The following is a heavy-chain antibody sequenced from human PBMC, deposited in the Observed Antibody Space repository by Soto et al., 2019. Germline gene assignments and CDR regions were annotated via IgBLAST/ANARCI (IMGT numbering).Heavy chain of an antibody. CDR2: IYQSGTA. CDR3: ARVTGSKGYFDY. V-gene: IGHV4-38-2*01. J-gene: IGHJ4*02. CDR1: GYSIHSDYY. D-gene: IGHD2-2*01. Sequence: SETLSLTCAVSGYSIHSDYYWGWIRQPPGKGLEWIGSIYQSGTAYYNPSLKSRVTISVDTSKNEFSLKVSSVTAADTAVYYCARVTGSKGYFDYWGQGTLVTVSS.